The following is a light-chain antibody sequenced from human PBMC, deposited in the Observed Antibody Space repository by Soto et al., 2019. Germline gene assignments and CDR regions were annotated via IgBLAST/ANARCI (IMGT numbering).Light chain of an antibody. CDR2: GTS. J-gene: IGKJ4*01. V-gene: IGKV1-39*01. CDR3: QQSFSNYLT. CDR1: QNIRGF. Sequence: DIQMTQSPSTLSASVGDTVTITCRASQNIRGFLHWYQQKSGKAPRLLIYGTSHLESGVPSRFGGSGSGTDFTLTITGLQPEDSASYFCQQSFSNYLTFGGGTKVDIK.